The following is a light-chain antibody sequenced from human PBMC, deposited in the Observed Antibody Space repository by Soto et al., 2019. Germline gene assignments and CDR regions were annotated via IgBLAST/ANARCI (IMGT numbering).Light chain of an antibody. CDR3: QQRSNWPQLT. V-gene: IGKV3-11*01. CDR1: QSVSIY. Sequence: EIVLTQSPATLSLSPGERATLSCRASQSVSIYLAWYHQKPGQAPRLLIYDASNRATGIPARFSGSGSVTDFTLTISRLEPEDFAVYYCQQRSNWPQLTFGGGTKVEIK. CDR2: DAS. J-gene: IGKJ4*01.